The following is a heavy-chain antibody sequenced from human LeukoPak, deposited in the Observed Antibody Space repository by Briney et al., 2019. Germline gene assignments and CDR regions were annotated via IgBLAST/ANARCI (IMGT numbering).Heavy chain of an antibody. CDR2: ISFDGNNK. J-gene: IGHJ5*02. CDR1: GFTFSSYG. D-gene: IGHD2-8*02. V-gene: IGHV3-30*18. CDR3: AKDHYDTGGTYSFDP. Sequence: GRSLRLSCAASGFTFSSYGMHWVRQAPGKGLEWVAVISFDGNNKYYADSVKGRFTISRDNSKNRLYLQMNSLRVEDTAVYYCAKDHYDTGGTYSFDPWGQGTLVTVSS.